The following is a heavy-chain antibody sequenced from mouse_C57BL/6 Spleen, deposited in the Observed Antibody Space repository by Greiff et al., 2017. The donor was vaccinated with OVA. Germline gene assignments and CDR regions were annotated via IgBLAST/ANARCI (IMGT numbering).Heavy chain of an antibody. CDR2: ISDGGSYT. D-gene: IGHD2-5*01. Sequence: LVESGGGLVKPGGSLKLSCAASGFTFRSYAMSWVRQTPEKRLEWVATISDGGSYTYYPDNVKGRFTISRDNAKNNLYLQMSHLKSEDTAMYYCARAHSNYYYFDYWGQGTTLTVSS. CDR3: ARAHSNYYYFDY. V-gene: IGHV5-4*01. CDR1: GFTFRSYA. J-gene: IGHJ2*01.